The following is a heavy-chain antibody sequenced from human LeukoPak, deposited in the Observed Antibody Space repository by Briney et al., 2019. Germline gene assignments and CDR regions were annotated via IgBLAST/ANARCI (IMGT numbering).Heavy chain of an antibody. CDR2: ISSSGSTI. J-gene: IGHJ4*02. Sequence: GGSLRLSCAASGFTFSNYEMNWVRQAPGKGLEWVSYISSSGSTIYYADSVKGRFTISRDNAKNSLYVQMNSLRAEDTAVYYCARVSNDYGGPLDYWGQGTLVTVSS. CDR1: GFTFSNYE. V-gene: IGHV3-48*03. D-gene: IGHD4/OR15-4a*01. CDR3: ARVSNDYGGPLDY.